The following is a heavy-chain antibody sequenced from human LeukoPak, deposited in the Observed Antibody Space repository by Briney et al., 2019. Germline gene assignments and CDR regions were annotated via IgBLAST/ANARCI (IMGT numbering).Heavy chain of an antibody. CDR1: GFTFSSYA. CDR3: ARERYSSGCFDY. J-gene: IGHJ4*02. V-gene: IGHV3-30*04. Sequence: PGRSLRLSCAASGFTFSSYAMHWVRQAPGKGLEWVAGISYDGSNKYYADSVKGRFTISRDNSKNTLYLQMNSLRAEDTAVYYCARERYSSGCFDYWGQGTLVTVSS. CDR2: ISYDGSNK. D-gene: IGHD6-19*01.